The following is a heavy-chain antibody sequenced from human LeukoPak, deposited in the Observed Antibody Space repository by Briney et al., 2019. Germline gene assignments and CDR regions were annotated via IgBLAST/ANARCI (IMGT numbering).Heavy chain of an antibody. CDR1: GYSFTSYW. CDR3: ARQSYQLLNYYMDV. Sequence: GESLKISCKGSGYSFTSYWIGWVRQMPGKGLELRGIIYPGYSDTRYSPSLHGQVRISADKSISTAYLQWSSLKASDTAMYYCARQSYQLLNYYMDVWGKGTTVTVSS. V-gene: IGHV5-51*01. J-gene: IGHJ6*03. D-gene: IGHD2-2*01. CDR2: IYPGYSDT.